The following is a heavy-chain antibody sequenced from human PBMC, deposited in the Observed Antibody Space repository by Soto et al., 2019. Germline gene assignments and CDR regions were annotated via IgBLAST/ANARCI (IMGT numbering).Heavy chain of an antibody. Sequence: SETLSLTCTVSGGSISSGDYYWSWIRQPPGKGLEWIGYIYYSGSTYYNPSLKSRVTISVDTSKNQFSLKLSSVTAEDTAVYYCARDLPYHQKRVVITPLDAFDIWGQGTMVTVSS. CDR1: GGSISSGDYY. CDR2: IYYSGST. J-gene: IGHJ3*02. D-gene: IGHD3-22*01. V-gene: IGHV4-30-4*01. CDR3: ARDLPYHQKRVVITPLDAFDI.